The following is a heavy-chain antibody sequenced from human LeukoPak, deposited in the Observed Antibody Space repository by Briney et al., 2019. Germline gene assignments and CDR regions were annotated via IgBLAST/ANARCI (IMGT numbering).Heavy chain of an antibody. CDR1: GYTLTELS. CDR3: ATRARGLVVVITFDY. Sequence: ASVKVSCKVSGYTLTELSMHWVRQAPGKGLEWMGGFDPEDGETIYAQKFQGRVTMTEDTSTDTAYMELSSLRSEDTAVYYCATRARGLVVVITFDYWGQGTLVTVSS. V-gene: IGHV1-24*01. J-gene: IGHJ4*02. CDR2: FDPEDGET. D-gene: IGHD3-22*01.